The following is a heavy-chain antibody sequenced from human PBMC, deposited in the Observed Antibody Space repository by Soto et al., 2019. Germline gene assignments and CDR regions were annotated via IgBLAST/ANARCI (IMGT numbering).Heavy chain of an antibody. CDR1: GYSFRSYA. V-gene: IGHV3-23*01. D-gene: IGHD2-8*01. CDR2: ISGSGGST. J-gene: IGHJ4*02. Sequence: QHXCSMKLSSAAAGYSFRSYAMSWVRKAPGKGLEWVSAISGSGGSTYYADSVKGRFTISRDNSKNTLYLQMNSLRAEDTAVYYCANVPNVPRTFDFWLQGTPVIVT. CDR3: ANVPNVPRTFDF.